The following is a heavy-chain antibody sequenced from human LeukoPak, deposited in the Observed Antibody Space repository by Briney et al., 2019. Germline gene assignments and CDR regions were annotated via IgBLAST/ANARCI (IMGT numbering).Heavy chain of an antibody. CDR1: GGSFSGYY. V-gene: IGHV4-34*01. D-gene: IGHD2-15*01. CDR2: INHSGST. Sequence: SSETLSLTCAVYGGSFSGYYWSWIRQPPGKGLEWIGEINHSGSTNYSPSLKSRVTISVDTSKNQFSLKLSSVTAADTAVYYCARVGGRAFDIWGQGTMVTVSS. CDR3: ARVGGRAFDI. J-gene: IGHJ3*02.